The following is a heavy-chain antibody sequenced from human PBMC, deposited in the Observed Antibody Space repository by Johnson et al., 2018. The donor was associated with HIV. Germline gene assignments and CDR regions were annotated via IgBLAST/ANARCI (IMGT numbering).Heavy chain of an antibody. J-gene: IGHJ3*02. Sequence: EVQLVESGGGVVQPGGSLRLSCAASGFTFSSYAMHWVRQAPGKGLEWVANIKQDGSEKYYVDSVRGRFTISRDNAKNSLYLQMNSLRAEDTAVYYCARESPLGGSGSGGPGAFYIWGQGTMVTVSS. D-gene: IGHD3-10*01. CDR3: ARESPLGGSGSGGPGAFYI. V-gene: IGHV3-7*01. CDR1: GFTFSSYA. CDR2: IKQDGSEK.